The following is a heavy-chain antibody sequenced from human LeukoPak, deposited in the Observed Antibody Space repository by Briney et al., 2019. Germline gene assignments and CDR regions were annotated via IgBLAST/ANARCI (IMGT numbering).Heavy chain of an antibody. Sequence: PSETLSLTCTVSGGSISTYYWRWVRQPPGKGLEWIGYIYDSGSTNYNPSLKSRLTISVHASQNQFSLNLSSVTAADTAVYYCARTRRDSAGSIFFDYWGQGALVTISS. CDR3: ARTRRDSAGSIFFDY. CDR2: IYDSGST. D-gene: IGHD6-13*01. CDR1: GGSISTYY. V-gene: IGHV4-59*01. J-gene: IGHJ4*02.